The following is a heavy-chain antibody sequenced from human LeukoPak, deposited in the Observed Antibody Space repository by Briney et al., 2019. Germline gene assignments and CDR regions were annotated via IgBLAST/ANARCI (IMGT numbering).Heavy chain of an antibody. CDR1: GYTFTSYG. CDR3: ARAPGIAVAGTEFDY. J-gene: IGHJ4*02. D-gene: IGHD6-19*01. CDR2: ISAYNGNT. Sequence: SVKASCKASGYTFTSYGISWVRQAPGQGLEWMGWISAYNGNTNYAQTLQGRVTMTTDTSTSTAYMELRSLRSDDTAVYYCARAPGIAVAGTEFDYWGQGTLVTVSS. V-gene: IGHV1-18*01.